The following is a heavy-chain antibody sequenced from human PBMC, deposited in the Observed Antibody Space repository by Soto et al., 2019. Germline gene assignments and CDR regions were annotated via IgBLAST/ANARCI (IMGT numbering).Heavy chain of an antibody. CDR3: ARLKKSMMVYAIQSRYYYYGMDV. V-gene: IGHV5-10-1*01. CDR2: IDPSDSYT. D-gene: IGHD2-8*01. Sequence: GESLKISCKGSGYSFTSYWISWVRQMPGKGLEWMGRIDPSDSYTNYSPSFQGHVTISADKSISTAYLQWSSLKASDTAMYYCARLKKSMMVYAIQSRYYYYGMDVWGQGTTVTVSS. J-gene: IGHJ6*02. CDR1: GYSFTSYW.